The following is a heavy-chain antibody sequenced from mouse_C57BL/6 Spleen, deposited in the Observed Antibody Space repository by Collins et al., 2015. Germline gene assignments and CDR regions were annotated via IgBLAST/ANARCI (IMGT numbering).Heavy chain of an antibody. CDR2: IYPGSGNT. Sequence: QVQLQQSGPELVKPGASVKISCKASGYSFTSYYIHWVKQRPGQGLEWIGWIYPGSGNTKYNEKFKGKATLTADTSSSTAYMQLSSLTSEDSAVYYCAREYGYGGAWFAYWGQGTLVTVSA. D-gene: IGHD2-2*01. J-gene: IGHJ3*01. CDR3: AREYGYGGAWFAY. CDR1: GYSFTSYY. V-gene: IGHV1-66*01.